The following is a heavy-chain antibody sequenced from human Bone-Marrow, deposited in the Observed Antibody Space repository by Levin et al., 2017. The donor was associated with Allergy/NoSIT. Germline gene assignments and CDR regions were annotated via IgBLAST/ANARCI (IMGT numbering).Heavy chain of an antibody. CDR2: IKKDASEK. D-gene: IGHD3-3*01. Sequence: GGSLRLSCAASGFTFSSYWMSWVRQAPGKGLEWVANIKKDASEKYYVDSVKGRFTISRDNAKNSLYLQMNSLRAEDTAVYFCASFGVANYYYSGMDVWGQGTTVTVSS. CDR1: GFTFSSYW. J-gene: IGHJ6*02. V-gene: IGHV3-7*01. CDR3: ASFGVANYYYSGMDV.